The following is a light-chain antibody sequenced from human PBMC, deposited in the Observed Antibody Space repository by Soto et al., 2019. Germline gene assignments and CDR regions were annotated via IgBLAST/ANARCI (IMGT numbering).Light chain of an antibody. V-gene: IGKV1-5*01. CDR3: QQYNNSYT. CDR2: AAS. CDR1: QTINNR. Sequence: DIQMTQSPSTLSASVGDRVTITCRASQTINNRLAWYQHKAGTVPKLLIYAASTLESGVPSRFSGSGSGTEFTPTINSLQSEDFTTYYCQQYNNSYTFGQGTKLDIK. J-gene: IGKJ2*01.